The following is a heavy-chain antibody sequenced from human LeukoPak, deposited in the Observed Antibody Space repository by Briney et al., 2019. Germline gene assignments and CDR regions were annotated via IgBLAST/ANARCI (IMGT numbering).Heavy chain of an antibody. CDR1: GFTFGDHA. CDR2: IRSKAYRGTI. D-gene: IGHD5-18*01. J-gene: IGHJ6*02. V-gene: IGHV3-49*04. Sequence: TGGSLRLPCTASGFTFGDHAMSWVRQAPGKGLEWVGFIRSKAYRGTIEYAASVKGRFTISRDDSESIAYLQMNSLKIEDPAVYYCGRGPIQLWLHNGIDVWGPGTTVIVSS. CDR3: GRGPIQLWLHNGIDV.